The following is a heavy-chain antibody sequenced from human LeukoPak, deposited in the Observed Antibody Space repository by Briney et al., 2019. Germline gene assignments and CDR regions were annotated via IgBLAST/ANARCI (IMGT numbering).Heavy chain of an antibody. CDR1: GYTFTSYG. D-gene: IGHD6-19*01. V-gene: IGHV1-18*01. J-gene: IGHJ4*02. CDR2: ISAYNGNT. Sequence: ASVKVSCKASGYTFTSYGISWVRQAPGQGLEWMGWISAYNGNTNYAQKLQGRVTMTTDTPTSTAYMELSSLRSEDTAVYYCARVTAAKAVAGLYYFDYWGQGTLVTVSS. CDR3: ARVTAAKAVAGLYYFDY.